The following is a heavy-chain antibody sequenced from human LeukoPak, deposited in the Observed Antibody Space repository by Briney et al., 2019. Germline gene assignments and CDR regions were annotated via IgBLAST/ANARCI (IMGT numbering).Heavy chain of an antibody. CDR3: ARGGYCSSTSCYPIYWFDP. Sequence: SETLSLTCTVSGGSISSGDYYWSWIRQPPGKGLEWIGYIYYSGSTYYNPSLKSRVTISVDTSKNQFSLKLSSVTAADTAVYYCARGGYCSSTSCYPIYWFDPLGPGNPGHRLL. V-gene: IGHV4-30-4*08. CDR2: IYYSGST. D-gene: IGHD2-2*01. CDR1: GGSISSGDYY. J-gene: IGHJ5*02.